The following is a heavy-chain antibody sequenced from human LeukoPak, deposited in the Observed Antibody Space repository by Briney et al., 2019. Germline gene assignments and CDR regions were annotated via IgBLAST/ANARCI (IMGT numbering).Heavy chain of an antibody. J-gene: IGHJ3*01. Sequence: GGSLRLSCAGSGFAFSNYNMNWVRQAPGKGLEWVSTISSGSGIVYYADSVMRRFTISRDNAKNSLYQQMKSLRAEDTALYYCAKEGGTRGTFDVWGQGTVVTVSS. CDR3: AKEGGTRGTFDV. CDR2: ISSGSGIV. CDR1: GFAFSNYN. D-gene: IGHD3/OR15-3a*01. V-gene: IGHV3-48*04.